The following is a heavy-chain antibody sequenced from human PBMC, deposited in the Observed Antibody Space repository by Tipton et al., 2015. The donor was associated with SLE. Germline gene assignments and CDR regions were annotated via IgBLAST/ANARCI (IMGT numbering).Heavy chain of an antibody. CDR1: SHTFTNFP. D-gene: IGHD4-17*01. Sequence: QLVQSGAEVKKPGASVKVSCKTSSHTFTNFPINWVRQAPGQGPEWMGRISAYTNNTTYAQKFQGRVTVTTDTFTSTAYMELRSLRSDDTAVYYCARTGRDDYGDWVDSWGQGTLVTVSS. CDR3: ARTGRDDYGDWVDS. CDR2: ISAYTNNT. V-gene: IGHV1-18*01. J-gene: IGHJ5*01.